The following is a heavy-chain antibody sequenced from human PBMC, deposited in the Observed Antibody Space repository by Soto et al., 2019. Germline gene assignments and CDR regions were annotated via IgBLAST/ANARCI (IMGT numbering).Heavy chain of an antibody. CDR3: ARSSGIEVAGTVQH. CDR2: INAGNGNT. Sequence: ASVKVSCKASGYTFTSYAMHWVRQAPGQRLEWMGWINAGNGNTKYSQKFQGRVTITRDTSASTAYMELSSLRSEDTAVYYCARSSGIEVAGTVQHWGQGILVTVS. V-gene: IGHV1-3*01. D-gene: IGHD6-19*01. CDR1: GYTFTSYA. J-gene: IGHJ1*01.